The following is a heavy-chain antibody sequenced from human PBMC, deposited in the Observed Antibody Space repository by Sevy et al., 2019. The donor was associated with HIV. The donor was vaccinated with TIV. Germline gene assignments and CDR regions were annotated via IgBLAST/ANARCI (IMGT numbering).Heavy chain of an antibody. CDR3: ARLMIVAEDDAFDI. V-gene: IGHV4-39*01. CDR2: IYYSGST. CDR1: GGSISSSSYY. D-gene: IGHD3-22*01. J-gene: IGHJ3*02. Sequence: SETLSLTCTVSGGSISSSSYYWGWIRQPPGKGLEWIGNIYYSGSTYYNPSLKSRVTISVDTSKNQFSLRLSSVTAADTAVYYCARLMIVAEDDAFDIWGQGTMVTVSS.